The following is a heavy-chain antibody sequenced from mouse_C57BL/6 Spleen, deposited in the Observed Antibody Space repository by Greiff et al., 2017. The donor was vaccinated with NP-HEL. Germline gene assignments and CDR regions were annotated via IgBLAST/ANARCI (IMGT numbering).Heavy chain of an antibody. Sequence: KESCKASGYTFTSYGISWVKQRTGQGLEWIGEIYPRSGNTYYNEKFKGKATLTADKSSSTAYMELRSLTSEDSAVYFCAREYYGSSYEYYFDYWGQGTTLTVSS. CDR2: IYPRSGNT. J-gene: IGHJ2*01. CDR3: AREYYGSSYEYYFDY. D-gene: IGHD1-1*01. CDR1: GYTFTSYG. V-gene: IGHV1-81*01.